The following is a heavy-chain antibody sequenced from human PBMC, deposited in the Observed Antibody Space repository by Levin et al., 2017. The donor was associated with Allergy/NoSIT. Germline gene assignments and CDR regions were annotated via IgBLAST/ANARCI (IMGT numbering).Heavy chain of an antibody. V-gene: IGHV3-7*01. CDR3: AREEGWGYHYGMDV. CDR1: GFTFTSFW. CDR2: IERDGSET. J-gene: IGHJ6*02. D-gene: IGHD3-16*02. Sequence: PGGSLRLSCAASGFTFTSFWMTWVRQAPGKGLEWVANIERDGSETYYLDSVKGRFTISRDNAKNSVYLQMNSLRVDDTAVYYCAREEGWGYHYGMDVWGQGTTVTVSS.